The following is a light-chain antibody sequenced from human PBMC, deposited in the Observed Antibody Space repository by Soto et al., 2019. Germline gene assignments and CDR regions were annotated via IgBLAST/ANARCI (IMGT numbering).Light chain of an antibody. V-gene: IGLV1-51*01. Sequence: QSVLKQPPSVSAAPGQKVTISCSRSSSNIGNNYVSWYQQLPGTAPKLLIYDNNKRPSGIPDRFSGSKSGTSATLGITGLQTWDEADYYCGTWDSSLSAYVVGTGTKVTVL. CDR1: SSNIGNNY. CDR2: DNN. CDR3: GTWDSSLSAYV. J-gene: IGLJ1*01.